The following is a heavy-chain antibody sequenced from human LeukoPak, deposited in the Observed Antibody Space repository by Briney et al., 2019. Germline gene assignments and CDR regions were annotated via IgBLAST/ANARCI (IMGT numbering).Heavy chain of an antibody. CDR1: GSTFSSNS. CDR2: ISIISSYI. J-gene: IGHJ4*01. V-gene: IGHV3-21*01. Sequence: GGSLRLSCAASGSTFSSNSMNWVRQPPGRGRGWVSSISIISSYIYYAISVKGRFTISRDNAKNSLYLQMNSLRAEDTALYYCARSPGATYYYDSTGYYYRSVGKEIDHWGHGTLVTVSS. D-gene: IGHD3-22*01. CDR3: ARSPGATYYYDSTGYYYRSVGKEIDH.